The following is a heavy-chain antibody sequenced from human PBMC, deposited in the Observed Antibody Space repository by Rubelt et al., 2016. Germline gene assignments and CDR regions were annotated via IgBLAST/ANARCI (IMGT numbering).Heavy chain of an antibody. CDR1: GFTFGSYA. D-gene: IGHD4-23*01. CDR2: VSGGGAT. CDR3: ARGGKVPFDY. J-gene: IGHJ4*02. V-gene: IGHV3-23*04. Sequence: EVQLVESGGGLVQPGGSLRLSCAASGFTFGSYAMNWVRVRQAPGRGLEWVSGVSGGGATYYADSVKGRFTISRDSSKNTLYLQMNNLGAEATAVYYCARGGKVPFDYWGQGTLVTVSS.